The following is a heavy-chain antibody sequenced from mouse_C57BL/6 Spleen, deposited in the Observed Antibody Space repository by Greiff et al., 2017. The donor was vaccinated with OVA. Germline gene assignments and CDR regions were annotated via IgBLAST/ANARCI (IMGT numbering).Heavy chain of an antibody. CDR3: ARGRAHYSNYSYYAMDY. D-gene: IGHD2-5*01. Sequence: QVQLKQPGAELVRPGTSVKLSCKASGYTFTSYWMHWVKQRPGQGLEWIGVIDPSDSYTNYNQKFKSKATLTVDTSSSTAYMQLSSLTSEDSAVYYCARGRAHYSNYSYYAMDYWGQGTSVTVSS. CDR1: GYTFTSYW. CDR2: IDPSDSYT. J-gene: IGHJ4*01. V-gene: IGHV1-59*01.